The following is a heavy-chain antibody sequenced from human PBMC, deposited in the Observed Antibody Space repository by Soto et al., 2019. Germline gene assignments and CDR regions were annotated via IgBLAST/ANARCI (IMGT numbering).Heavy chain of an antibody. CDR1: GYTFTDYH. Sequence: ASVKVSCKPSGYTFTDYHIHWVRQAPGQGLEFMGWINANNGGAGSAQQFQGRVTVTRDTSISTVYMELSNLRSDDTAVYYCAREGGSDSLAPHHNLLATWGQGSRVTVSS. V-gene: IGHV1-2*02. CDR3: AREGGSDSLAPHHNLLAT. J-gene: IGHJ1*01. D-gene: IGHD6-25*01. CDR2: INANNGGA.